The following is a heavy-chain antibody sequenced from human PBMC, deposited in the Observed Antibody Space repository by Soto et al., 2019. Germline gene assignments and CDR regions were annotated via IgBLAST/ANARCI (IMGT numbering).Heavy chain of an antibody. CDR2: ISGYNANP. CDR1: DYTFTSYG. V-gene: IGHV1-18*01. J-gene: IGHJ5*02. D-gene: IGHD6-13*01. Sequence: QVQLVQSGAEVKEPGASVKVSCKASDYTFTSYGISWVRQAPGQGLEWMGWISGYNANPNYAQKLQGRVTMTTDTSTSTAYMELRSLRSDDTAVYYCARDRIPAAHFAAGWFDPWGQGTLVTVSS. CDR3: ARDRIPAAHFAAGWFDP.